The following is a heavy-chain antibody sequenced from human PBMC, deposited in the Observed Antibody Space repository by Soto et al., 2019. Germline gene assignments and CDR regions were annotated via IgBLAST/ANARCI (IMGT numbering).Heavy chain of an antibody. D-gene: IGHD5-18*01. Sequence: PGGSLRLFYGCSGFTCSSSYMRWVRLAPGKGLEWVGVIWYDGITKNYADSVKGRFTISRDSSKNTVYLQMDSLRVEDTAVYYCARDVDTTSHLNWFDTWGQGTLVTVPS. CDR3: ARDVDTTSHLNWFDT. CDR1: GFTCSSSY. V-gene: IGHV3-33*08. J-gene: IGHJ5*02. CDR2: IWYDGITK.